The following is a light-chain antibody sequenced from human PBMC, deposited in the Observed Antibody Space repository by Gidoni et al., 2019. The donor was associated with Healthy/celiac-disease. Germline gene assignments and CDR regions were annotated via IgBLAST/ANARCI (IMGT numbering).Light chain of an antibody. CDR2: GNS. J-gene: IGLJ3*02. V-gene: IGLV1-40*01. CDR1: SSNIGAGYD. CDR3: QSYDSSLSGAWV. Sequence: QSVLTQPPSVSGAPGPRVTISCTGSSSNIGAGYDVHWYQQLPGTAPKRPIYGNSNRPSGVPDRFSGSKSGTSASLAITGLQAEDEADYYCQSYDSSLSGAWVFGGGTKLTVL.